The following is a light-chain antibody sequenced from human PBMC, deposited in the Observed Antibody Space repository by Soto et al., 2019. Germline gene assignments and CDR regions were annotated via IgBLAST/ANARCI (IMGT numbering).Light chain of an antibody. V-gene: IGKV3-11*01. CDR1: QRVSSY. Sequence: EIVLTQSPATLSLSPGERATLSCRASQRVSSYLAWYQQKPGQAPRLLIYDASNRATGIPARFCGCEAGTGIALTISSLEPEDCAAYYCERRSNWPVPFGQGTRVEIK. CDR3: ERRSNWPVP. CDR2: DAS. J-gene: IGKJ1*01.